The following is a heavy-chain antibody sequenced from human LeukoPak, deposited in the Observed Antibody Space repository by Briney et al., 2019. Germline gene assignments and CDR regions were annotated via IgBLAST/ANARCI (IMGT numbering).Heavy chain of an antibody. D-gene: IGHD6-13*01. J-gene: IGHJ4*02. V-gene: IGHV3-11*01. Sequence: PGGSLRLSWAASGFTFSDSNMSWVRQAPGKGLEWVSHISGSGSTKIYADSVKGRFTISRDNAENSLYLQVNSLRAEDTAVYYCARVGSIAAAGTPDYWGQGTLVTVSS. CDR3: ARVGSIAAAGTPDY. CDR1: GFTFSDSN. CDR2: ISGSGSTK.